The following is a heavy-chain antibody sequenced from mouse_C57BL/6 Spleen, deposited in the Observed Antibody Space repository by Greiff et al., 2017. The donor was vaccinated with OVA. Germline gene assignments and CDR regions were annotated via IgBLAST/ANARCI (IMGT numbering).Heavy chain of an antibody. V-gene: IGHV1-55*01. J-gene: IGHJ4*01. CDR2: IYPGSTRT. CDR1: GYTFTSYW. CDR3: AMRYYARDY. Sequence: VQLQQPGAELVKPGASVKMSCKASGYTFTSYWITWVKQRPGQGLEWIGDIYPGSTRTNYNKKFKSKATLTVDTSSRTAYMQFSILTSEDSAVYYCAMRYYARDYWGQGTSVTVSS.